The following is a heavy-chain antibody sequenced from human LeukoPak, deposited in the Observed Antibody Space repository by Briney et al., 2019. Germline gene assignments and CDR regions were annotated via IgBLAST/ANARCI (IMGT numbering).Heavy chain of an antibody. CDR2: ISSSSTHK. J-gene: IGHJ3*02. V-gene: IGHV3-21*01. CDR3: ARPTTVTTIAADASDI. D-gene: IGHD4-11*01. CDR1: GFSFSPYT. Sequence: PGGSLRLSCAASGFSFSPYTMNCVRQAPGKGLEWVSSISSSSTHKYYADSVQGRFTISRDNAKNSLYLQMNRLRDEDTALSSCARPTTVTTIAADASDIWGQATMVTASS.